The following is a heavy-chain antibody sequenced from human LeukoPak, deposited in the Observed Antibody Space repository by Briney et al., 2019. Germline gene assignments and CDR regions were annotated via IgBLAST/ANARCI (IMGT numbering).Heavy chain of an antibody. D-gene: IGHD6-13*01. CDR3: AKVEDSSSWYWMRNYYYGMDV. V-gene: IGHV3-23*01. J-gene: IGHJ6*02. CDR1: GFTFSSYA. CDR2: ISGSGGST. Sequence: GGSLRLSCAASGFTFSSYAMSWVRQAPGKGLEWVSAISGSGGSTYCADSVKGRFTISRDNSKNTLYLQMNSLRAEDTAVYYCAKVEDSSSWYWMRNYYYGMDVWGQGTTVTVSS.